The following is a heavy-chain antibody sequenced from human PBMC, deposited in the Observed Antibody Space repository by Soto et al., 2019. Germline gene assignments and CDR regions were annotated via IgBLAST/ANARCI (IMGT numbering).Heavy chain of an antibody. CDR2: MNPNSGNT. CDR3: ARGLVGSGYDYGY. J-gene: IGHJ4*02. CDR1: GYTFTSYD. D-gene: IGHD5-12*01. Sequence: ASVKVSCRASGYTFTSYDINWVRQATGQGLERMGWMNPNSGNTGYAQKFQGRVTMTRNTSISTAYMELSSLRSEDTAVYYCARGLVGSGYDYGYWGQGTLVAVSA. V-gene: IGHV1-8*01.